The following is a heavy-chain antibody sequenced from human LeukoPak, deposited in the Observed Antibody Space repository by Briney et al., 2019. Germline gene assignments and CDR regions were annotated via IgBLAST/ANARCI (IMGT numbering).Heavy chain of an antibody. V-gene: IGHV1-2*02. CDR3: ARLAARAGAFDI. CDR2: INPNSGGT. J-gene: IGHJ3*02. CDR1: GYTFTGYY. Sequence: ASVKVSCKASGYTFTGYYMHWVRQAPGQGLEWMGWINPNSGGTNYAQKFQGRVTMTRDTSISTAYMELSRLRSDDTAVYYCARLAARAGAFDIWGQGTMVTVSS. D-gene: IGHD6-19*01.